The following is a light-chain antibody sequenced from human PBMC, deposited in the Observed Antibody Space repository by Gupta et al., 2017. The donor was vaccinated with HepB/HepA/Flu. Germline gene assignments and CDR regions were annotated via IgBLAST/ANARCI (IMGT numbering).Light chain of an antibody. CDR1: QRVSSN. Sequence: EIVMTQSPATLSVSPGERATLSCRASQRVSSNLAWYQQKPGQAPRLLIYGASTRATGIPARFSGSGSGTEFTLTISSRQSEDFAVYYCQQYNNWPPVTFGHGTKVDIK. J-gene: IGKJ3*01. CDR3: QQYNNWPPVT. CDR2: GAS. V-gene: IGKV3-15*01.